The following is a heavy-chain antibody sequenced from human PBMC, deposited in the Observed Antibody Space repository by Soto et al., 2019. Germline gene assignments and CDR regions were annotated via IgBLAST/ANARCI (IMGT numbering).Heavy chain of an antibody. CDR1: GGSVSSGSYY. J-gene: IGHJ2*01. Sequence: SETLCLTWTVSGGSVSSGSYYWSWIRQTPGKGLEWIGNIYYSGSTNYNPSLKSRVTISVDTSKNQFSLKLSSVTAADTAVYYCARGPYYYDNSVYFEYWHFDLWGRGTLVTVSS. CDR3: ARGPYYYDNSVYFEYWHFDL. CDR2: IYYSGST. V-gene: IGHV4-61*01. D-gene: IGHD3-22*01.